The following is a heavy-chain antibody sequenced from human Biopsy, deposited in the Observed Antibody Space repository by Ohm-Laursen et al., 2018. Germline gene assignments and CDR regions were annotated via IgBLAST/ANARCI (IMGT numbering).Heavy chain of an antibody. CDR2: IYGGGFGT. V-gene: IGHV3-23*01. CDR1: GFTFSDYA. D-gene: IGHD1-1*01. J-gene: IGHJ3*02. Sequence: SLRLSCAASGFTFSDYAMSWVRQAPGKGLEWVAGIYGGGFGTYYADSVKGRFSISRDNSENTLDLQMNSLRAEDTAMYYCARPTNARAGGAPFDIWGQGTMVTVSS. CDR3: ARPTNARAGGAPFDI.